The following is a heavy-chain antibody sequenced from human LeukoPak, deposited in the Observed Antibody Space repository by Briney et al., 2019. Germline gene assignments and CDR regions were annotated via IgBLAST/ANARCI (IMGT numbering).Heavy chain of an antibody. CDR3: AKDRGELDYGGHGAFDI. Sequence: GGSLRLSCAASGFTFSSYGMHWVRQAPGKGLEWVAVIWYDASNKYYADSVKGRFTISRDNSKNTLYLQMNSLRAEDTAVYYCAKDRGELDYGGHGAFDIWGQGTMVTVSS. D-gene: IGHD4-23*01. V-gene: IGHV3-33*06. CDR1: GFTFSSYG. CDR2: IWYDASNK. J-gene: IGHJ3*02.